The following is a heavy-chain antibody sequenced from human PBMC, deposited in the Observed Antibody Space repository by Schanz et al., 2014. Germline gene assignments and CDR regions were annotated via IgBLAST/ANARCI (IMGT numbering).Heavy chain of an antibody. V-gene: IGHV1-3*01. CDR3: ARLGTGMAVAGSVIDSYYYYMDV. Sequence: QVQLVQSGAEVKKPGASVKVSCKASGYTFTSYSIHWVRQAPGQGLEWMGWINVGNGNMKYSQKFQGRVTMTADTSTGTAYMELRSLRSDDTAVYYCARLGTGMAVAGSVIDSYYYYMDVWGEGTTVTVSS. CDR2: INVGNGNM. J-gene: IGHJ6*03. CDR1: GYTFTSYS. D-gene: IGHD6-19*01.